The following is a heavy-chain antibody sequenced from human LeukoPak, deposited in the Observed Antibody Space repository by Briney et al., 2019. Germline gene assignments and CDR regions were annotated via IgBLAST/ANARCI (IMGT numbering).Heavy chain of an antibody. V-gene: IGHV3-7*01. Sequence: GGSLRLSCAASGFSFSGYWMNWVRQAPGKGLEWVAKINQDESEKHYVDSVEGRFTISRDNAKNSLYLQMNSLRAEDTAVYYCTRDQYYDSSGYMDYWGQGTLATVSS. J-gene: IGHJ4*02. D-gene: IGHD3-22*01. CDR3: TRDQYYDSSGYMDY. CDR1: GFSFSGYW. CDR2: INQDESEK.